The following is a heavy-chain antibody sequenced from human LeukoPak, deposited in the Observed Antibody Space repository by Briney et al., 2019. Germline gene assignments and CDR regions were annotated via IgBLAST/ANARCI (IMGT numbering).Heavy chain of an antibody. J-gene: IGHJ4*02. CDR1: GESFSGYY. V-gene: IGHV4-34*01. Sequence: PSETLSLTCAVYGESFSGYYWSWIRQLPGKGLEWIGEINHSGSTNYNPSLKSRVTISVDTSKNQFSLKLSSVTAADTAVYYCARGGGLYSSSWYPHYYFDYWGQGTLVTVSS. CDR3: ARGGGLYSSSWYPHYYFDY. D-gene: IGHD6-13*01. CDR2: INHSGST.